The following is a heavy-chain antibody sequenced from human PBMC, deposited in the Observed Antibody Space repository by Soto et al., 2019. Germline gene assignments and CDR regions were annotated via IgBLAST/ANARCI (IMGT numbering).Heavy chain of an antibody. V-gene: IGHV3-30-3*01. Sequence: QVQLVESGGGVVQPGRSLRLSCAASGFTFNTYAMHWVRQAPGKGLEWVAVVSYDGSNKYYADSVKGRFTISRDNSKDTLYLQMNSLRAEDTAVFYCARTVTTVTTPYYFDYWGQGTLVTVSS. J-gene: IGHJ4*02. D-gene: IGHD4-17*01. CDR1: GFTFNTYA. CDR2: VSYDGSNK. CDR3: ARTVTTVTTPYYFDY.